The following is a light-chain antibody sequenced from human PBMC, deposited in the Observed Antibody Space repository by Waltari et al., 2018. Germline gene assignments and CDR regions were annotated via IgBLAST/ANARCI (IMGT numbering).Light chain of an antibody. V-gene: IGLV3-21*02. Sequence: SFVLTQAPSVSVAPGPTARITCGGNTFGVYGARWYQQHPGQAPVLVVYDNSDRPSGIPERFSGSSSANTATLTISRVEAGDEADYYCQVWAGSDYDVAFGGGTKL. J-gene: IGLJ2*01. CDR1: TFGVYG. CDR2: DNS. CDR3: QVWAGSDYDVA.